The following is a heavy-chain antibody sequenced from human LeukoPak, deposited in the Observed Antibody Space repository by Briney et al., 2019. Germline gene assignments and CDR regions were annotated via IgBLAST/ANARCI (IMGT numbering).Heavy chain of an antibody. J-gene: IGHJ4*02. CDR3: ARDTCALPVRGVIGDY. Sequence: GASVKVSCKASGYTFSDFGITWVRQAPGQGVEWMGWIGAYNDNTNYPQKFQGRVTLTTDTSTSTAYMELRSLRSDDTAVYYCARDTCALPVRGVIGDYWGQGTLVTVSS. CDR2: IGAYNDNT. V-gene: IGHV1-18*01. D-gene: IGHD3-10*01. CDR1: GYTFSDFG.